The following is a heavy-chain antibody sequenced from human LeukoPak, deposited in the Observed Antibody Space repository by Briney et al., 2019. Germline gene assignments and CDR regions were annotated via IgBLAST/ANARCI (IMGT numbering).Heavy chain of an antibody. D-gene: IGHD6-6*01. Sequence: ASVKVSCKASGYTFTSYGISWVRQAPGQGLEWMGWISAYNGNTNYAQKLQGRVTMTTDTSTSTAYMGLRSLRSDDTAVYYCARVYAARNDNWFDPWGQGTLVTVSS. CDR3: ARVYAARNDNWFDP. J-gene: IGHJ5*02. CDR2: ISAYNGNT. V-gene: IGHV1-18*01. CDR1: GYTFTSYG.